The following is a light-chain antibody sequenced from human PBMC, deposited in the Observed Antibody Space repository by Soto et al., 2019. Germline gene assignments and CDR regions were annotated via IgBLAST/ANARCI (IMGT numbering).Light chain of an antibody. CDR2: VAS. J-gene: IGKJ1*01. CDR1: QYSSTY. Sequence: DIQMTQSPSSLSASVGNRVTITCRASQYSSTYLNWHQQKPGKAPNLLIYVASNLQSGVTSRFSGSGSGTHFTLTIISLQPEDIATYYCQESYSTSFGQGTKVDI. V-gene: IGKV1-39*01. CDR3: QESYSTS.